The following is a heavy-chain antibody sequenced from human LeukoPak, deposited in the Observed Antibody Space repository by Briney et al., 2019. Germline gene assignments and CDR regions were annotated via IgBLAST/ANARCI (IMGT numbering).Heavy chain of an antibody. CDR3: VKDMGGEYSPEIDY. CDR1: GFTFNIYW. J-gene: IGHJ4*02. CDR2: IKPDGSDK. Sequence: GGSLRLSCAASGFTFNIYWMTWVRQAPGKGLEWVANIKPDGSDKYYVDSVKGRFTISRDNGKNSLSLQMGSLRPEDTALYYCVKDMGGEYSPEIDYWGQGTLVTVSS. D-gene: IGHD3-16*01. V-gene: IGHV3-7*03.